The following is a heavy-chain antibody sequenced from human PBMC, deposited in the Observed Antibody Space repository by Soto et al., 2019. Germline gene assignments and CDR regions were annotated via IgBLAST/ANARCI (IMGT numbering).Heavy chain of an antibody. Sequence: QLQLQESGPGLVKPSETLSLTCTVSGDSISSSNYYWGWIRQPPGKGLEWIGSIHYSGSTYYNPSLKSRVTISVDMSKNRFSLKVTSVTAADTAVYYCARRECIGGTCFFGPWGQGTLVTVSS. V-gene: IGHV4-39*02. D-gene: IGHD2-15*01. CDR3: ARRECIGGTCFFGP. J-gene: IGHJ5*02. CDR1: GDSISSSNYY. CDR2: IHYSGST.